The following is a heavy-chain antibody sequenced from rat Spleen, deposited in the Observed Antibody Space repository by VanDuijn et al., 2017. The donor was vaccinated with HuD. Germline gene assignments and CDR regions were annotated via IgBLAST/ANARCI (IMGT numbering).Heavy chain of an antibody. CDR1: GFTFSNYY. Sequence: EVQLVESGGGLVQPGRSMKLSCAASGFTFSNYYMAWVRQAPTKGLEWVASITPGGDNSYYRDSVKGRFTISRDNAKSTLYLQMYSLRSEDTATYYCANSGYGDYWFAYWGQGTLVTVSS. J-gene: IGHJ3*01. CDR2: ITPGGDNS. D-gene: IGHD4-3*01. CDR3: ANSGYGDYWFAY. V-gene: IGHV5-25*01.